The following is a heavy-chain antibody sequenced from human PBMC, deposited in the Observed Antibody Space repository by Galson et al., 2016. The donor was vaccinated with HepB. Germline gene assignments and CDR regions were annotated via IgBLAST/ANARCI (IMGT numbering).Heavy chain of an antibody. V-gene: IGHV1-69*06. D-gene: IGHD3-10*01. CDR3: ARGEYYDSEKYYYTPQGDWLDP. CDR2: IIPIFGTA. CDR1: GATFNNYA. J-gene: IGHJ5*02. Sequence: SVKVSCKASGATFNNYAVSRVRQAPGQGLEWMGGIIPIFGTANYAQKFQGRVTITADKSTNTVYMELSSLRSEDTAMYYCARGEYYDSEKYYYTPQGDWLDPWGQGTLVTVSS.